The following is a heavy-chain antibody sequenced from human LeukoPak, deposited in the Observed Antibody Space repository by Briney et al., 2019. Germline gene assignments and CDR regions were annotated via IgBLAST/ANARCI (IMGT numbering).Heavy chain of an antibody. J-gene: IGHJ5*02. V-gene: IGHV1-18*01. CDR2: ISGYNGNT. D-gene: IGHD3-10*01. CDR1: GYTFTNYG. CDR3: ARYRASVSGSYYNVGWFDP. Sequence: ASVKVSCKTSGYTFTNYGISWVRQAPGQGLEWMGWISGYNGNTNYAQNLQGRVTMTRDTSISTAYMELRSLRSDDTAVYYCARYRASVSGSYYNVGWFDPWGQGTLVTVSS.